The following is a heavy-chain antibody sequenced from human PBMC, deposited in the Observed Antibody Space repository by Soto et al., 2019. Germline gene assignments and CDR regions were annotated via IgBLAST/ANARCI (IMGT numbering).Heavy chain of an antibody. CDR2: VIPILGMA. J-gene: IGHJ4*02. Sequence: QVQLVQSGAEVKKPGSSVKVSCTASEGTFNSYTISWVRQAPGQGLEWMGRVIPILGMADFAQKFQGRVMXTXEXXTSTAYMVLSSLRSDDTAVYYCATSYGSGSTLFDYWGQGTLVTVSS. CDR1: EGTFNSYT. D-gene: IGHD3-10*01. V-gene: IGHV1-69*02. CDR3: ATSYGSGSTLFDY.